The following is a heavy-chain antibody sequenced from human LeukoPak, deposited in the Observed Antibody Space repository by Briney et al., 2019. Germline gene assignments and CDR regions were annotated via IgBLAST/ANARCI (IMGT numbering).Heavy chain of an antibody. Sequence: GGSLRLSCAASGFTFSSYAMSWVRQAPGKGLEWVSAISGSGGSTYYADSVKGRFTISRDNSKNTLYLQMSGLRAEDTAVYYRARALAAGAYHFDHWGHGTLATVSS. D-gene: IGHD6-13*01. J-gene: IGHJ4*01. CDR2: ISGSGGST. CDR1: GFTFSSYA. V-gene: IGHV3-23*01. CDR3: ARALAAGAYHFDH.